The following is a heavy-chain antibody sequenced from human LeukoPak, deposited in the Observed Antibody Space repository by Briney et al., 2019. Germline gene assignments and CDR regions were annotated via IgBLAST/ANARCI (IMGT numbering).Heavy chain of an antibody. J-gene: IGHJ4*02. CDR1: GDSISNYY. V-gene: IGHV4-59*08. CDR3: ARRSGIAVAGAFDY. Sequence: SETLSLTCTVSGDSISNYYWSWIRQPPGKGLEWIGYIYYSGSTNYNPSLKSRVTISVDTSKNQFSLKLSSVTAADTAVYYCARRSGIAVAGAFDYWGQGTLVTVSS. CDR2: IYYSGST. D-gene: IGHD6-19*01.